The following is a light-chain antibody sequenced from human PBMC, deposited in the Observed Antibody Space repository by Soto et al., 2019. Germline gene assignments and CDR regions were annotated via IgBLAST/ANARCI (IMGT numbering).Light chain of an antibody. CDR3: QQYNSYSYS. CDR1: QSISSR. Sequence: DIQMTQSPSTLSASVGDRVTITCRASQSISSRLAWYQQKPGKAPKLLIYDASSLESGVPSRFSGSGSGTEFTLTISSLQPDDFATYYCQQYNSYSYSFGQGTKLDIK. CDR2: DAS. V-gene: IGKV1-5*01. J-gene: IGKJ2*01.